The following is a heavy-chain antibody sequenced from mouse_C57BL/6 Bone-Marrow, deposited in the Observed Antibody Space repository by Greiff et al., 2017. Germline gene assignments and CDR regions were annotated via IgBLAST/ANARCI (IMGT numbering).Heavy chain of an antibody. Sequence: EVKLMESGGGLVQPGESLKLSCESNEYEFPSHDMSWVRKTPEKRLELVAAINSDGGSTYYPDTMERRFIISRDNTKKTLYLQMSRLRSEDTALYYCARLGAQAFYYAMDYWGQGTSVTVSS. CDR2: INSDGGST. J-gene: IGHJ4*01. CDR1: EYEFPSHD. CDR3: ARLGAQAFYYAMDY. D-gene: IGHD3-2*02. V-gene: IGHV5-2*01.